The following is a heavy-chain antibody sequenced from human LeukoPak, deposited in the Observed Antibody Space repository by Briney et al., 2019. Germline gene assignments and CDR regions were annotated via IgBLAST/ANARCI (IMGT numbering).Heavy chain of an antibody. CDR3: ARVPGGYDSFYYYMDV. D-gene: IGHD5-12*01. Sequence: SETLSLTCAVYGGSFSGYYWSWIRQPPGKGLEWIGYIYYSGSTNYNPSLKSRVTISVDTSKNQFSLKLSSVTAADTAVYYCARVPGGYDSFYYYMDVWGKGTTVTISS. J-gene: IGHJ6*03. CDR2: IYYSGST. V-gene: IGHV4-59*01. CDR1: GGSFSGYY.